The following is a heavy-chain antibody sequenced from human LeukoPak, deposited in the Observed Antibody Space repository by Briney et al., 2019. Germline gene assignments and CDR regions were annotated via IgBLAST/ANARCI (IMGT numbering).Heavy chain of an antibody. D-gene: IGHD6-13*01. Sequence: QPGGCPRLSCAASGFTFSSYWMSWGRQAPGKGLEWVANIKQDGSEKYYVDSVKGRFTISRDNAKNSLYLQMNSPRAEDTAVYYSSLEGSSWYRYFLQSGQSTLVTVSS. CDR2: IKQDGSEK. CDR1: GFTFSSYW. CDR3: SLEGSSWYRYFLQ. J-gene: IGHJ1*01. V-gene: IGHV3-7*05.